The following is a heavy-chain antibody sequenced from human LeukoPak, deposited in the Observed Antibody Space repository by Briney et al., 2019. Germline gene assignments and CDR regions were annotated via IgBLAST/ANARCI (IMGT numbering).Heavy chain of an antibody. V-gene: IGHV1-69*13. Sequence: AASVKVSCKASGYTFTSHYMHWVRQAPGQGLEWMGWIIPIFGTANYAQKFQGRVTITADESTSIVQMELSRLRSDDAAVYFCARGLGGVRGSYYFDYWGQGTLVTVSS. CDR2: IIPIFGTA. CDR1: GYTFTSHY. D-gene: IGHD3-16*01. J-gene: IGHJ4*02. CDR3: ARGLGGVRGSYYFDY.